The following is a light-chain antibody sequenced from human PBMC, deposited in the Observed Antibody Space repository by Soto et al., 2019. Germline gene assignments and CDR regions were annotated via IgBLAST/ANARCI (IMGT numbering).Light chain of an antibody. CDR1: SSDVGAYNS. V-gene: IGLV2-14*01. CDR2: DVS. J-gene: IGLJ1*01. CDR3: SSYTSSSSYV. Sequence: QSVLTPPASVSGSPGQSIAISCTGTSSDVGAYNSVSWYQQYPGKAPKLMIHDVSNRPSGVSNRFSGSKSGSTASLTISGLQAEDEADYYCSSYTSSSSYVFGSGTKVNVL.